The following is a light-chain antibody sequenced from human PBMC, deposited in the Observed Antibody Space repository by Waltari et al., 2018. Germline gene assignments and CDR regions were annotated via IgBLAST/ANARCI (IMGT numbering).Light chain of an antibody. J-gene: IGLJ3*02. CDR3: CSFTRSSTWV. Sequence: QSALTQPASVSGSPGQSIIISCTGTTNDIGGYNYVSWYQQHPGKAPKLMIYDVNSRPSGVSSRFSGSKSGNTASLIISGLQAEDEADYYCCSFTRSSTWVFGGGTKVTVL. CDR1: TNDIGGYNY. CDR2: DVN. V-gene: IGLV2-14*03.